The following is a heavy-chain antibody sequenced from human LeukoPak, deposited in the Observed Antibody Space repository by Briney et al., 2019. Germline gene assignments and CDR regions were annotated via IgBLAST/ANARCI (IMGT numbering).Heavy chain of an antibody. D-gene: IGHD6-13*01. CDR1: GFTFSSYW. CDR3: ARTGQQQLVPSEDGNWFDP. CDR2: IKQDGSEK. J-gene: IGHJ5*02. Sequence: GGSLRLSCAASGFTFSSYWMSWVRQAPGKGLEWVANIKQDGSEKYYVDSVKGRFTISRDNAKNSLYLQMNSLRAEDTAVYYCARTGQQQLVPSEDGNWFDPWGQGTLVTVSS. V-gene: IGHV3-7*01.